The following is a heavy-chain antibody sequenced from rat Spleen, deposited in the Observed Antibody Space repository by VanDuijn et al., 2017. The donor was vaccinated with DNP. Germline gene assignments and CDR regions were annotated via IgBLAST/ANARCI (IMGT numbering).Heavy chain of an antibody. J-gene: IGHJ2*01. V-gene: IGHV5-25*01. D-gene: IGHD1-4*01. CDR2: ITSGGSNT. CDR3: AKDPNRGFDY. Sequence: EVQLVESGGGLVQPGRSLKLSCAASGFTFSSFAMAWVRQAPKKGLEWVATITSGGSNTYYPDSVKGRFTISRDNAKSTLYLQMDSLRSEDTATYYCAKDPNRGFDYWGQGVMVTVSS. CDR1: GFTFSSFA.